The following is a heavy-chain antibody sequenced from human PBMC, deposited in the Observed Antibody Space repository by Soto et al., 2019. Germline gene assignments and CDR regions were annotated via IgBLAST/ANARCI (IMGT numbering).Heavy chain of an antibody. CDR1: GFTFSNYV. CDR2: ISGTGGST. D-gene: IGHD3-10*01. CDR3: AQEGKRVRGPDY. J-gene: IGHJ4*02. V-gene: IGHV3-23*01. Sequence: EVQLLESGGGLVQPGGSLRLSCAASGFTFSNYVLSWVRQAPGKGLEWVSAISGTGGSTYYAYSVKGRFTITRDNSKNTLYVQMNSLRVEDTAVYYCAQEGKRVRGPDYWGQGTLVTVSS.